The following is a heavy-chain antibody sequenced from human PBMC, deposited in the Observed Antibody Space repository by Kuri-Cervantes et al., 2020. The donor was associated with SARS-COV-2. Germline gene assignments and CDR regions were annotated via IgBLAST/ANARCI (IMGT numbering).Heavy chain of an antibody. CDR3: ARDYVGAILLSDAFGI. D-gene: IGHD1-26*01. CDR1: GFTFSSYA. J-gene: IGHJ3*02. CDR2: ISYDGSNK. V-gene: IGHV3-30-3*01. Sequence: GGSLRLSCAASGFTFSSYAMHWVRQAPGKGLEWVAVISYDGSNKYYADSVKGRFTISRDNSKNTLYLQMNSLRAEDTAVYYCARDYVGAILLSDAFGIWGQGTMVTVSS.